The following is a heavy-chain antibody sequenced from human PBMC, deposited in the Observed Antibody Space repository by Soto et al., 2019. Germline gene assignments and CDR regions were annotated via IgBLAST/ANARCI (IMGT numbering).Heavy chain of an antibody. Sequence: SETLSLTCTVSGGSISSYYWSWIRQSPGKRLEWIGYIYFSGSTNYNPSLKSRVTISGDTSKNQFSLKLTSVTAADTAVYYCARVGRANQAIVVVPAAMRKYYFDYWGQGTLVTVSS. CDR1: GGSISSYY. J-gene: IGHJ4*02. CDR3: ARVGRANQAIVVVPAAMRKYYFDY. D-gene: IGHD2-2*01. CDR2: IYFSGST. V-gene: IGHV4-59*01.